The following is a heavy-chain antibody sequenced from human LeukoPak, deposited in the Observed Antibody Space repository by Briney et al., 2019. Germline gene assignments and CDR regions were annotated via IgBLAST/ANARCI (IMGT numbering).Heavy chain of an antibody. V-gene: IGHV3-15*01. CDR2: IKGKTDGGTT. CDR1: GFTFSNAW. Sequence: GGSLRLSCAASGFTFSNAWMSWVRQAPGKGLEWVGRIKGKTDGGTTDYAAPVKGRFTISRDDSKNTLYLQMNSLKTEDTAVYYCTTVKSYYYDSSGYSYFDYWGQGTLVTVSS. D-gene: IGHD3-22*01. J-gene: IGHJ4*02. CDR3: TTVKSYYYDSSGYSYFDY.